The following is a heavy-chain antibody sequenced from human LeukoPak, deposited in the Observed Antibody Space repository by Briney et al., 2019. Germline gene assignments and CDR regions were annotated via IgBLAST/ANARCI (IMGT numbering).Heavy chain of an antibody. CDR1: GGSISSGGYY. V-gene: IGHV4-31*03. CDR2: IYYSGST. D-gene: IGHD2/OR15-2a*01. Sequence: SQTLSLTCTVSGGSISSGGYYWSWIRQHPGKGLEWIGYIYYSGSTYYNPSLKSRVTISVDTSKNQFSLKLSSVTAADTAVYYCARESNINNWFDPWGQGTLVTVSS. J-gene: IGHJ5*02. CDR3: ARESNINNWFDP.